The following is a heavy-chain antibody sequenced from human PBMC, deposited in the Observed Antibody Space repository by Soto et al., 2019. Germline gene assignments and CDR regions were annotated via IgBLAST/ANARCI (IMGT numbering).Heavy chain of an antibody. J-gene: IGHJ6*02. Sequence: PSETLSLTCTVSGGSISSYYWSWIRQPPGKGLEWIGYIYYSGSTNHNPSLKSRVTISVDTSKNQFSLKLSSVTAADTAVYYCARVRCSSTSCSMHYYYGMDVWGQGTTVTVSS. V-gene: IGHV4-59*08. D-gene: IGHD2-2*01. CDR1: GGSISSYY. CDR2: IYYSGST. CDR3: ARVRCSSTSCSMHYYYGMDV.